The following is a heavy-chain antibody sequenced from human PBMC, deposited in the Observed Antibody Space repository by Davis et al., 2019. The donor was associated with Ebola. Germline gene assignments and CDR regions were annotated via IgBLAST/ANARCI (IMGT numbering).Heavy chain of an antibody. Sequence: ASVKVSCKASGYTFTSYGVTWVRQAPGQGLEWMGWISAYKGNTHYAQKVQDRLTMTTDISTNTASMELRSLRPDDTAVYYCARPRQQLVPSYYFGMDVWGQGTTVTVSS. D-gene: IGHD6-13*01. CDR2: ISAYKGNT. CDR3: ARPRQQLVPSYYFGMDV. V-gene: IGHV1-18*01. CDR1: GYTFTSYG. J-gene: IGHJ6*02.